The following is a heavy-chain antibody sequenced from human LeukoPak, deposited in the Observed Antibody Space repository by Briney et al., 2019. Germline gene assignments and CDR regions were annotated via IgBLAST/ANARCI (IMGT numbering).Heavy chain of an antibody. V-gene: IGHV3-23*01. CDR2: ITASGGST. CDR3: AKDLSAFDH. Sequence: PGGSLRLSCAASGFTFSSYAMSWVRQAPGKGLEWVSAITASGGSTYYADSVKGRFTISRDNSKNTLYLQMNSLRTEDTAVYYCAKDLSAFDHWGQGTLVTVSS. J-gene: IGHJ4*02. CDR1: GFTFSSYA.